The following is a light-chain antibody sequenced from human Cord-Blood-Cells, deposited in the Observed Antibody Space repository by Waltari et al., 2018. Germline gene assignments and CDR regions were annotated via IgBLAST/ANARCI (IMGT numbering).Light chain of an antibody. CDR1: SSNTGAGYD. Sequence: QSVLTQPPSVSGAPGQRVTISCTGSSSNTGAGYDVHWYQQPPSTAPKLLIYGNSHRPSGVPDRFSGSQSGTSASLAITVLQAEDEDDYYCQSYDSSLNWVFGGGTKLTVL. J-gene: IGLJ3*02. CDR2: GNS. CDR3: QSYDSSLNWV. V-gene: IGLV1-40*01.